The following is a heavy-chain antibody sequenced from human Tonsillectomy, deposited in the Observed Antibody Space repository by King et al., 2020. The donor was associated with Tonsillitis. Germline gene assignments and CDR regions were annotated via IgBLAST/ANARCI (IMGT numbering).Heavy chain of an antibody. D-gene: IGHD1-1*01. CDR1: GFSVSSNY. V-gene: IGHV3-66*04. CDR2: IYSGGST. CDR3: ARRGPIESESYATVYAFDI. J-gene: IGHJ3*02. Sequence: VQLVESGGGLVQPGGSLRLSCVASGFSVSSNYMSWVRQAPGKGLEWVSVIYSGGSTYYADSVKGRFTISRDNSKNTVYLQMNSLRAEDTAVYYCARRGPIESESYATVYAFDIWGQGTMVTVSS.